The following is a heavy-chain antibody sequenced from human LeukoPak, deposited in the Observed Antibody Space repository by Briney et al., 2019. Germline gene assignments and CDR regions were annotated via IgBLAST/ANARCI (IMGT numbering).Heavy chain of an antibody. D-gene: IGHD5-18*01. CDR1: GYSFTSYW. CDR2: IYPGDSHT. CDR3: AITRGYSYGSRTFDY. V-gene: IGHV5-51*01. Sequence: GESLKISCKGSGYSFTSYWIGWVRPMPGKGLEWMGIIYPGDSHTRYSPSFQGQVTISADKSISTAYLQWSSLKASDTAMYYCAITRGYSYGSRTFDYWGQGTLVTVSS. J-gene: IGHJ4*02.